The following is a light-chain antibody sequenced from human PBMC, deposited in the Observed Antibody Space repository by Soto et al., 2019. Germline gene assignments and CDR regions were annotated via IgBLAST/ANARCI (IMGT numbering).Light chain of an antibody. CDR3: QNYNSAPIT. V-gene: IGKV1-27*01. Sequence: DIQMTQSPSSLSASVGDRVTITCRASQGISNYLAWYQQKPGQVPKLLIYVASTLQSGVPSRFSGRGSGTDFSLSISSLQPEDVATYYCQNYNSAPITFGQGTKVDIK. CDR1: QGISNY. J-gene: IGKJ1*01. CDR2: VAS.